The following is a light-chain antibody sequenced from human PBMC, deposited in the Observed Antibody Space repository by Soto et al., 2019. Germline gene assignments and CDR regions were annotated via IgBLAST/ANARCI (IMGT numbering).Light chain of an antibody. V-gene: IGLV7-43*01. J-gene: IGLJ2*01. Sequence: QAVVTQEPSLTVSPGGTVTLTCASSTGAVTSGYYPNWFQQKPGQAPRALIYITSNKHSWTPARFSGSLLGGKAALTLSGVQPEDEAEYYCLLYYGGAQLVFGGGTKVTAL. CDR1: TGAVTSGYY. CDR3: LLYYGGAQLV. CDR2: ITS.